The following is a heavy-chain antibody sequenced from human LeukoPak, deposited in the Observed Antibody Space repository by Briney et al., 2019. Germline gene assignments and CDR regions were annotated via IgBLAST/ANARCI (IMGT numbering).Heavy chain of an antibody. CDR3: ARGAYGDYDS. V-gene: IGHV3-23*01. D-gene: IGHD4-17*01. J-gene: IGHJ5*01. CDR1: TFTFSSYA. Sequence: GGSLTLSCAASTFTFSSYAMRWVRQAPGKGLEWVSAISAGADSTYYADSVQGRFTISRDNSKHTLFLQMSGLRAEDTAVYFCARGAYGDYDSWGQGTLVIVSS. CDR2: ISAGADST.